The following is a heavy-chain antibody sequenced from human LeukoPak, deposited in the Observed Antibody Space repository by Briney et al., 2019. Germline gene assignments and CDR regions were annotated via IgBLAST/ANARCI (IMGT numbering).Heavy chain of an antibody. J-gene: IGHJ4*02. CDR1: GFAFSSSV. CDR3: AKWMDGSGSRFDS. D-gene: IGHD3-10*01. Sequence: GGSLRLSCAASGFAFSSSVMTWVRQAPGKGLEWVSGISSTGGSTYYADSVKGRFTISRDNSKNTLYLQMNSLRAEDTAVYYCAKWMDGSGSRFDSWGQGTLVTLSS. CDR2: ISSTGGST. V-gene: IGHV3-23*01.